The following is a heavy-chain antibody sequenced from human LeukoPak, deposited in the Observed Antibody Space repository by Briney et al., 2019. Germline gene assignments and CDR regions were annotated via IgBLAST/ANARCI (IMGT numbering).Heavy chain of an antibody. Sequence: ASVKVSCKASGYTFTSYGISWVRQAPGQGLEWMGWISAYNGNTNYAQKLQGRVTMTTDTSTSTAYMELRSLRSDDTAVYYCARELGVRYFDWLSPYYYYGMDVWGQGTTVTVSS. CDR2: ISAYNGNT. CDR3: ARELGVRYFDWLSPYYYYGMDV. D-gene: IGHD3-9*01. J-gene: IGHJ6*02. V-gene: IGHV1-18*01. CDR1: GYTFTSYG.